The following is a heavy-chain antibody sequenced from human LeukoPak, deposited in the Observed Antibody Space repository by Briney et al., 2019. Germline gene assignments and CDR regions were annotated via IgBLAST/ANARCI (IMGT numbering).Heavy chain of an antibody. CDR2: INHSGST. CDR1: GGSFSGYY. V-gene: IGHV4-34*01. D-gene: IGHD6-13*01. CDR3: ARGRRSWYPNWYFDL. J-gene: IGHJ2*01. Sequence: PSETLSLTCAVYGGSFSGYYWSWIRQPPGKGLEWIGEINHSGSTNYNPSLKSRVTISVDTSKNQFSLKLSSVTAADTAVYYCARGRRSWYPNWYFDLWGRGTLVTVSS.